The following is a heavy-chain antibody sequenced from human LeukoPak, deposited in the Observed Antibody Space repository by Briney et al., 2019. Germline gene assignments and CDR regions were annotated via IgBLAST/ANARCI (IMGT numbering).Heavy chain of an antibody. J-gene: IGHJ6*02. CDR1: GGTFSSYA. D-gene: IGHD3-3*01. CDR2: IIPILGTA. Sequence: SVKVSCKASGGTFSSYAISWVRQAPGQGLEWMGRIIPILGTANYAQKFQGRVTITADKSTSTAYMELSSLRSEDTAVYYCASHYYDFWSVNYYYYGMDVWGQGTTVTVSS. V-gene: IGHV1-69*04. CDR3: ASHYYDFWSVNYYYYGMDV.